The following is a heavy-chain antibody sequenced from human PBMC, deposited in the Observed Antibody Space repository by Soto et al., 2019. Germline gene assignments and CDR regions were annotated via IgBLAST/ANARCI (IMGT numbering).Heavy chain of an antibody. CDR3: ARDLPIAAAGTPLDP. Sequence: SETLSLTCTVSGGSISSYYWSWIRQPAGKGLEWIGRIYTSGSTNYNPSLKSRVTMSVDTSKNQFSLKLSSVTAADTAVYYCARDLPIAAAGTPLDPWGQGTLVTVSS. V-gene: IGHV4-4*07. CDR1: GGSISSYY. J-gene: IGHJ5*02. D-gene: IGHD6-13*01. CDR2: IYTSGST.